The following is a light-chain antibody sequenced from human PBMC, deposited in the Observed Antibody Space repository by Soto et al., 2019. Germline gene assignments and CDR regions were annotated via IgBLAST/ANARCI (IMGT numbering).Light chain of an antibody. Sequence: QSVLTQPPSASGTPGQRVTISCSGSSSNIGRNTVNWYQQLPGTAPKVLMHGNSQRPSGVPDRFSGSKSGTSASLAISGLRTEDEADYYCAAWDDSLSGVVFGGGTKLTVL. CDR2: GNS. V-gene: IGLV1-44*01. J-gene: IGLJ3*02. CDR1: SSNIGRNT. CDR3: AAWDDSLSGVV.